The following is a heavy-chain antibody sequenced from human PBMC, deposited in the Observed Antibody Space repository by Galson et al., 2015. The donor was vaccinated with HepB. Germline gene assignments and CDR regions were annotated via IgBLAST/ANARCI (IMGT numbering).Heavy chain of an antibody. Sequence: SLRLSCAASGFTFSSCAMNWVRQAPGKGLEWVSSISGSGSNTYYADSVKGRFTISRDNSKNTLYLQMNSLRAEDTAVYYCATAGKPGHLKGYWGQGTLVTVSS. CDR3: ATAGKPGHLKGY. J-gene: IGHJ4*02. CDR1: GFTFSSCA. CDR2: ISGSGSNT. V-gene: IGHV3-23*01.